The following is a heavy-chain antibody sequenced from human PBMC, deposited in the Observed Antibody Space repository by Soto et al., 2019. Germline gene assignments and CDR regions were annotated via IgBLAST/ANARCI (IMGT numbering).Heavy chain of an antibody. CDR2: INHSGST. V-gene: IGHV4-34*01. D-gene: IGHD3-22*01. Sequence: SETLSLTCAVYGGSFSGYYWSWIRQPPGKGLEWIGEINHSGSTNYNPSLKSRVTISVDTSKNQFSLKLSSVTAADTAVYYCARGNYYDSSGYYPVLDYYGMDVWGQGTTVTVSS. J-gene: IGHJ6*02. CDR3: ARGNYYDSSGYYPVLDYYGMDV. CDR1: GGSFSGYY.